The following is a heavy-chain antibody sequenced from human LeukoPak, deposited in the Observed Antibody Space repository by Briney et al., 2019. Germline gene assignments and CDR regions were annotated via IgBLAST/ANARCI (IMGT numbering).Heavy chain of an antibody. CDR2: ISWNSGSI. D-gene: IGHD6-19*01. Sequence: PGRSLRLSCAASGFTFDDYAMHWVRQAPGKGLEWVSGISWNSGSIGYADSVKGRFTISRDNAKNSLCLQMNSLRTEDMALYYCAKDSDISGWYRGSFDIWGQGTMVTVSS. CDR1: GFTFDDYA. J-gene: IGHJ3*02. V-gene: IGHV3-9*03. CDR3: AKDSDISGWYRGSFDI.